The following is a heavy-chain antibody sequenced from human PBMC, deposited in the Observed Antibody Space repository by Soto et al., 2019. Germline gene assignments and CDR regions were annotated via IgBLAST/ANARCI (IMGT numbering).Heavy chain of an antibody. CDR1: GYTFTSYD. D-gene: IGHD3-3*01. CDR3: ARGLRFLEWSPYYYGMDV. V-gene: IGHV1-8*01. Sequence: ASVKVSFKASGYTFTSYDITWVLQATGQVLEWMGWMNPNSGNTGYAQKFQGRVTMTRNTSISTAYMELSSLRSEDTAVYYCARGLRFLEWSPYYYGMDVWGQGTTVTVSS. CDR2: MNPNSGNT. J-gene: IGHJ6*02.